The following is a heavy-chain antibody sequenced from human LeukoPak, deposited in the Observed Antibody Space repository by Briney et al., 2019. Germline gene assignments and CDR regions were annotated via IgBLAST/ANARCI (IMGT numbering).Heavy chain of an antibody. CDR2: ISWNSGSI. V-gene: IGHV3-9*01. J-gene: IGHJ4*02. Sequence: GGSLRLSCAASGFTFDDYAMHWVRQAPGKGLEWVSGISWNSGSIGYADSVKGRFTISRDNAKNSLYLQMNSLRAEDTALYYRAKGDHYDSSGSFDYWGQGTLVTVSS. D-gene: IGHD3-22*01. CDR1: GFTFDDYA. CDR3: AKGDHYDSSGSFDY.